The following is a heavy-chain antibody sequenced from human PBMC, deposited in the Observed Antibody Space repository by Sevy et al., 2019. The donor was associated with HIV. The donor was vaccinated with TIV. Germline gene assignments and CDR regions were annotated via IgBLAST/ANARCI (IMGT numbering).Heavy chain of an antibody. Sequence: GGSLRLSCAASRFTFSIYTMSWVRQAPGKGLECVSYIVGSSSTIYYADSVKGRFTISRDNAKNSLYLQMNSLRAEDTAVYYCAREIVGGTFDIWGQGTMVTVSS. CDR1: RFTFSIYT. V-gene: IGHV3-48*01. CDR3: AREIVGGTFDI. J-gene: IGHJ3*02. D-gene: IGHD1-26*01. CDR2: IVGSSSTI.